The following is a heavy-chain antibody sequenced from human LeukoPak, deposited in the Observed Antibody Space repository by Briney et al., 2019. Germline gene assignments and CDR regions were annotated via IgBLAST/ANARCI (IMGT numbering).Heavy chain of an antibody. J-gene: IGHJ5*02. V-gene: IGHV1-2*02. Sequence: ASVKVSCKASGYTFTGYYMHWVRQAPGQGLEWTGWINPNSGGTNYAQKFQGRVTMTRDTSISTAYMELSRLRSDDTAVYYCARDAVIAAAGPTRGNWFDPWGQGTLVTVSS. CDR1: GYTFTGYY. CDR3: ARDAVIAAAGPTRGNWFDP. CDR2: INPNSGGT. D-gene: IGHD6-13*01.